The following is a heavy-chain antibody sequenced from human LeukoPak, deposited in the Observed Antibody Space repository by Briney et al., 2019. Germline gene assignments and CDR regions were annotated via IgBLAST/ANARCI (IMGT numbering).Heavy chain of an antibody. CDR2: INHSGNT. Sequence: SETLSLTCAVYGGSFTDYYWNWIRQSPEKGLEWIGEINHSGNTNYNPSLESRVAISVDTSNKQFSLRLGSVTAADTAVYYCVRVRWLQANGDVWGQGTTVTVSS. CDR1: GGSFTDYY. V-gene: IGHV4-34*01. J-gene: IGHJ6*02. CDR3: VRVRWLQANGDV. D-gene: IGHD5-24*01.